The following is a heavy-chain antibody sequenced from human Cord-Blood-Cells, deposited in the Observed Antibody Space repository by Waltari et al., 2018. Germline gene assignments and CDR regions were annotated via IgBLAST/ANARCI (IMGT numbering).Heavy chain of an antibody. Sequence: QVQLQQWGAGLLKPSETLSLTCAVYGGSFSGYYWSWTRQPPGKGLEWIGEINHSGSTNYNPSLKSRVTISVDTSKNQFSLKLSSVTAADTAVYYCARAPDIVVVPAADAFDIWGQGTMVTVSS. CDR2: INHSGST. CDR3: ARAPDIVVVPAADAFDI. D-gene: IGHD2-2*01. V-gene: IGHV4-34*01. CDR1: GGSFSGYY. J-gene: IGHJ3*02.